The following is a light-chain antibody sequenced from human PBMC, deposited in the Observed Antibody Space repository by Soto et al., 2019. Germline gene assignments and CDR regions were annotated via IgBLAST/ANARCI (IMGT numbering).Light chain of an antibody. J-gene: IGKJ5*01. CDR1: HTVSSN. CDR2: GAS. V-gene: IGKV3-11*01. CDR3: QQRSNWPSIT. Sequence: IILAQSPDTLSCSPGGIATLSCGASHTVSSNLAWYQQKPFQSPRLLIYGASTRATGIPARFSGSGSGIAFTLHISSLEPEDSAVYYCQQRSNWPSITFGQGTRLEIK.